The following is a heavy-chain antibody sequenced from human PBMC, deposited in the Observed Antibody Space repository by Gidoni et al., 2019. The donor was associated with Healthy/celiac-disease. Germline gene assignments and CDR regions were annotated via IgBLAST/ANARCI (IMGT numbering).Heavy chain of an antibody. CDR2: IIPIFGTA. D-gene: IGHD3-3*01. CDR1: GGTFSSYA. J-gene: IGHJ6*02. Sequence: QVQLVQSGAAVKKPGSSVKVSCKASGGTFSSYAISWVRQAPGQGLEWMGGIIPIFGTANYAQKFQGRVTITADESTSTAYMELSSLRSEDTAVYYCARGQYYDFWSGYYPNYYYYGMDVWGQGTTVTVSS. CDR3: ARGQYYDFWSGYYPNYYYYGMDV. V-gene: IGHV1-69*01.